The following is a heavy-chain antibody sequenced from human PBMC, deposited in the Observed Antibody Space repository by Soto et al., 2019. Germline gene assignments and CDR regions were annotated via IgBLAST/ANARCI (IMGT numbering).Heavy chain of an antibody. CDR3: AKGVPGIAVAGTGYFQH. Sequence: GGSLRLSCAASGFTFNTYWMHWVRQAPGKGLVWVSRIDPFGSATKYADSVEGRFTTSRDNAKNTLYLQMNSLRAEDTAVYYCAKGVPGIAVAGTGYFQHWGQGTLVTVS. CDR2: IDPFGSAT. J-gene: IGHJ1*01. CDR1: GFTFNTYW. D-gene: IGHD6-19*01. V-gene: IGHV3-74*03.